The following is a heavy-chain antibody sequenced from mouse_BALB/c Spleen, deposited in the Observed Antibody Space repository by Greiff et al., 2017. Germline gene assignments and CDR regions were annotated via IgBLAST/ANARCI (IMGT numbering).Heavy chain of an antibody. CDR3: AILWSY. CDR2: IDPANGNT. D-gene: IGHD1-1*02. CDR1: GFNIKDTY. J-gene: IGHJ4*01. Sequence: EVMLVESGAELVKPGASVKLSCTASGFNIKDTYMHWVKQRPEQGLEWIGRIDPANGNTKYDPKFQGKATITADTSSNTAYLQLSSLTSEDTAVYYCAILWSYWGQGTSVTVSS. V-gene: IGHV14-3*02.